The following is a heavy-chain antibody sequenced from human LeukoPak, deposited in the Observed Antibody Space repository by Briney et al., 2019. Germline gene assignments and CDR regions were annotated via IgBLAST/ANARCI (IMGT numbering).Heavy chain of an antibody. J-gene: IGHJ4*02. CDR1: GYTFTGFY. CDR2: INPYTGDT. CDR3: ARDDDHLTSSGYYETMDY. Sequence: ASVKVSCKASGYTFTGFYMHWVRQAPGQGLEWMGWINPYTGDTNYAQKFQGRVTVTRDMSINTAYMELSRLRSDDTAVYYCARDDDHLTSSGYYETMDYWGQGTLVTVSS. D-gene: IGHD3-22*01. V-gene: IGHV1-2*02.